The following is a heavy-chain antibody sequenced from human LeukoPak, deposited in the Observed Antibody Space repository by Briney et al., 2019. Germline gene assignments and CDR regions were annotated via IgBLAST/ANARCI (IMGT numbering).Heavy chain of an antibody. Sequence: SETLSLTCTVSGGSISSYYWSWIRQPPGKGLDWIGYTHHSGKTNYNPSLQSRVTISVDTSKNQFSLKLSSVTTADTAVYYCARGADSSGYYSIFYFDYWGQGTLVTVSS. CDR2: THHSGKT. D-gene: IGHD3-22*01. J-gene: IGHJ4*02. CDR3: ARGADSSGYYSIFYFDY. V-gene: IGHV4-59*01. CDR1: GGSISSYY.